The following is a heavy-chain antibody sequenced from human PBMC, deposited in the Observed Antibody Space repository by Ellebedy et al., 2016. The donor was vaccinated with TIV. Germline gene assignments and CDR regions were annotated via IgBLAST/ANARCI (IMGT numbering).Heavy chain of an antibody. J-gene: IGHJ6*02. CDR2: ISSRGTYI. D-gene: IGHD6-19*01. CDR1: GFTFSSYT. CDR3: ARAGGAVTGTGYGMDV. V-gene: IGHV3-21*01. Sequence: PGGSLRLSCAASGFTFSSYTMNWVRQAPGKGLEWVSYISSRGTYIHYADSLKGRFTISRDNAKNSLYLQMNSLRADDTAVYYCARAGGAVTGTGYGMDVWGQGTTVTVSS.